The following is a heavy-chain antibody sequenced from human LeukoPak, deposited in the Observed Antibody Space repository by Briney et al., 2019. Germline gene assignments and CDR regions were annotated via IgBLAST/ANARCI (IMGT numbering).Heavy chain of an antibody. CDR3: ARVVLVPDYYFDC. V-gene: IGHV4-59*08. CDR1: GGSISSYY. D-gene: IGHD1-14*01. CDR2: IYYSGST. Sequence: PSETLSLTCTVSGGSISSYYWSWIRQPPGKGLEWIGYIYYSGSTNYNPSLKSRVTISVDTSKNQFSLKLSSVTAADTAVYYCARVVLVPDYYFDCWGQGTLVTVSS. J-gene: IGHJ4*02.